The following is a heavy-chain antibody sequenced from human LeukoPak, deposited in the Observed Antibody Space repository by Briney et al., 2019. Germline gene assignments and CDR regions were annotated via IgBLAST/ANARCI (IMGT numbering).Heavy chain of an antibody. CDR3: ALMTTGPHYYYDMDV. J-gene: IGHJ6*03. Sequence: GGSLRLSCAASGFTFSSYSMNWVRQAPGKGLEWVSSISSSSSYIYYADSVKGRFTISRDNAKNSLYLQMNSLRAEDTAVYYCALMTTGPHYYYDMDVWGKGTTVTVSS. CDR1: GFTFSSYS. V-gene: IGHV3-21*01. CDR2: ISSSSSYI. D-gene: IGHD4-17*01.